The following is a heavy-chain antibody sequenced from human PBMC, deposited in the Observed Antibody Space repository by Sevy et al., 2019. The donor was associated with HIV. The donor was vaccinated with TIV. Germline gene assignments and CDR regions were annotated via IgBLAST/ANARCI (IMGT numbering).Heavy chain of an antibody. Sequence: GGSLRLSCAASGFTFSSYAMSWVRQAPGKGLEWVSAISGTGGSTYYADSVKGRFTISRDNSKNTLYLQMNSLRAEDTAVYYCAKDYGDYSIYYFDDWGQGTLVTVSS. CDR3: AKDYGDYSIYYFDD. J-gene: IGHJ4*02. CDR2: ISGTGGST. D-gene: IGHD4-17*01. V-gene: IGHV3-23*01. CDR1: GFTFSSYA.